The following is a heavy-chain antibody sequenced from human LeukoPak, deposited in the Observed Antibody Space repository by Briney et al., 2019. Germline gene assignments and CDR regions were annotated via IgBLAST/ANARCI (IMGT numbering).Heavy chain of an antibody. CDR3: ARAGRRITMVRGVKFDP. V-gene: IGHV4-39*07. CDR1: GVSVTTNTYF. CDR2: IYYTGTT. J-gene: IGHJ5*02. D-gene: IGHD3-10*01. Sequence: SETLSLTCAVSGVSVTTNTYFWGWIRQPPGKGLDWIGSIYYTGTTNYNPSLKSRVTISVDTSKNQFSLKLSSVTAADTAVFYCARAGRRITMVRGVKFDPWGQGTLVTVSS.